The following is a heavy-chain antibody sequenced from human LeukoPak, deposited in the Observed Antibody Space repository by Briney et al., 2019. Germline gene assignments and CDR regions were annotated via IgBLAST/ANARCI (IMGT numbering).Heavy chain of an antibody. J-gene: IGHJ4*02. Sequence: GGSLRLSCAASGFTFSSYAMSWVRQAPGKGLEWVSAISGSGGSTYYADSVKGRFTISRDNSKNTLYLQMNSLRAEDTAVYYCAKTGYSSWFPADFDYWGQGTLVTVSS. V-gene: IGHV3-23*01. CDR2: ISGSGGST. CDR3: AKTGYSSWFPADFDY. D-gene: IGHD6-13*01. CDR1: GFTFSSYA.